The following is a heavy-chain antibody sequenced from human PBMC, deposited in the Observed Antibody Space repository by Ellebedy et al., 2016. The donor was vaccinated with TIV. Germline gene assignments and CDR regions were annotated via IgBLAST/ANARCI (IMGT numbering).Heavy chain of an antibody. V-gene: IGHV5-51*01. CDR2: IYPSDSDT. CDR3: ARQGSDGMDV. D-gene: IGHD2-15*01. CDR1: GHSFSNYW. J-gene: IGHJ6*02. Sequence: GESLKISCKGSGHSFSNYWIAWGRQLPGKGPGWMGIIYPSDSDTGDSPSLQGQVTISADRSINTAYLQWSRLKASDTAIYYCARQGSDGMDVWGQGTTVTVS.